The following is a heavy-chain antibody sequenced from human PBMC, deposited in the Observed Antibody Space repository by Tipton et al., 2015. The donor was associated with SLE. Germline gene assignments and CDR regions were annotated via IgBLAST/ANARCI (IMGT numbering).Heavy chain of an antibody. Sequence: TLSLSCAASGFSFSSYSMMWIRQPPGKGLEWIGEINHSGSTNYNPSLKSRVTISVDTSKNQVSLKLNSVIAADTAVYYCARGKRHYDVLTGYYSKPHYFDFWGQGTVVAVSP. D-gene: IGHD3-9*01. V-gene: IGHV4-34*01. CDR2: INHSGST. CDR3: ARGKRHYDVLTGYYSKPHYFDF. J-gene: IGHJ4*02. CDR1: GFSFSSYS.